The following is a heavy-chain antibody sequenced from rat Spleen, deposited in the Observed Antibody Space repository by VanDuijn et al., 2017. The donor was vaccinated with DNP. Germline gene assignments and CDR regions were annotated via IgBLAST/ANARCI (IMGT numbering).Heavy chain of an antibody. CDR2: ISYSGST. CDR3: ARSGYSSGGSWFAY. Sequence: EVQLQESGPGLVKPSQSLSLTCSVTGYSITRTYWGWIRKFPGNKMEWIGHISYSGSTSYHPSLKSRISITRDTSKNQFFLQVNSVISEDTATYYCARSGYSSGGSWFAYWGQGVMVTVSS. V-gene: IGHV3-1*01. J-gene: IGHJ2*01. D-gene: IGHD1-1*01. CDR1: GYSITRTY.